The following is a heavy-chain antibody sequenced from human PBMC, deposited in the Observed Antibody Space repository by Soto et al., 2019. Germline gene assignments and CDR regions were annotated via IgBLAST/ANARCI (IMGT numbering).Heavy chain of an antibody. D-gene: IGHD6-6*01. Sequence: GGSLRLSCAASGFTFSSYAMHWVRQAPGKGLEWVAVISYDGSNKYYADSVKGRFTISRDNSKNTLYLQMNSLRAEDTAVYYCARALYSSLDAFDIWGQGTMVTVSS. J-gene: IGHJ3*02. V-gene: IGHV3-30-3*01. CDR2: ISYDGSNK. CDR1: GFTFSSYA. CDR3: ARALYSSLDAFDI.